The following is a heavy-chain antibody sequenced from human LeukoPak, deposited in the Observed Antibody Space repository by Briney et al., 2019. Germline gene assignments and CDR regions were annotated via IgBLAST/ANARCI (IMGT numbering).Heavy chain of an antibody. CDR1: GYSISSGYY. Sequence: SETLSLTCTVSGYSISSGYYWGWIRQPPGKGLEWIGSIYHSGSTYYNPSLKSRVTMSLDTSKNQFSLKLSSVTAADTAVYYCARHEYSSGWYRYFDYWGQGTLVTVSS. V-gene: IGHV4-38-2*02. D-gene: IGHD6-19*01. CDR3: ARHEYSSGWYRYFDY. CDR2: IYHSGST. J-gene: IGHJ4*02.